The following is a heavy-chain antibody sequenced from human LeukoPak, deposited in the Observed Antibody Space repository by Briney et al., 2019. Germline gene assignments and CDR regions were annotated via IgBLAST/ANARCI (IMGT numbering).Heavy chain of an antibody. V-gene: IGHV4-30-2*01. Sequence: PSETLPLTCAVSGGSISSGGYSWSWIRQPPGKGLEWIGYIYHSGSTYYNPSLKSRVTISVDRSKNQFSLKLSSVTAADTAVYYCARVATVAGTLDPWGQGTLVTVSS. D-gene: IGHD6-19*01. CDR3: ARVATVAGTLDP. CDR1: GGSISSGGYS. CDR2: IYHSGST. J-gene: IGHJ5*02.